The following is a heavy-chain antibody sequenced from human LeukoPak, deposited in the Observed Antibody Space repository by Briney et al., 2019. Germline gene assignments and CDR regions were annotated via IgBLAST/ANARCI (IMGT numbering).Heavy chain of an antibody. Sequence: SETLSLTCTVSGGSISGYYWGWIRQPAGKGLEWLGRIYTSGSTNYNPSLKSRVTMSVDTSKNQFSLKLSSVTAADTAVYYCARMDDCGSTDCSAFDYWGQGTLVPVSS. D-gene: IGHD2-2*01. V-gene: IGHV4-4*07. CDR2: IYTSGST. CDR1: GGSISGYY. CDR3: ARMDDCGSTDCSAFDY. J-gene: IGHJ4*02.